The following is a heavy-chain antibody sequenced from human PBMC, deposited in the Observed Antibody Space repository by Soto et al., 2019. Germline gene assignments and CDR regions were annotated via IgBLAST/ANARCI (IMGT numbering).Heavy chain of an antibody. CDR1: GGSISSYY. CDR2: IHTSGST. J-gene: IGHJ4*02. D-gene: IGHD2-15*01. Sequence: SETLSLTCTVSGGSISSYYWSWIRQPAGKGLEWIGRIHTSGSTNYNPSLKSRVTMSVDTSKNQFSLKLSSVTAADTAVYYCARDQGLLGYCSGGSCLDYWGQGTLVTVSS. CDR3: ARDQGLLGYCSGGSCLDY. V-gene: IGHV4-4*07.